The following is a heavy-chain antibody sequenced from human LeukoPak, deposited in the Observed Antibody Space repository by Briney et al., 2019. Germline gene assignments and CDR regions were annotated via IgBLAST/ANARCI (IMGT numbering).Heavy chain of an antibody. D-gene: IGHD4-23*01. CDR3: ARVGIDYSGNIIKYYFDY. J-gene: IGHJ4*02. CDR2: VYYTGST. V-gene: IGHV4-59*01. CDR1: GGSISSYY. Sequence: SETLSLTCTVSGGSISSYYWSWVRQPPGKGLEWIGFVYYTGSTNYSPSLKSRVTISVDTSKNQFSLKLSPVTAADTAVYYCARVGIDYSGNIIKYYFDYWGQGTLVTVSS.